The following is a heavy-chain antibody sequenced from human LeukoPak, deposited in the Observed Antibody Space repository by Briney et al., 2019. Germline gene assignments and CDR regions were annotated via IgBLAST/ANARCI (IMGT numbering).Heavy chain of an antibody. Sequence: PSETLSLTCTVSGGSIRSYYWNWIRQAPGKGLEWVGFISYSGYTSYSPSVKSRVAISVDTAKSQFSLRLSSMTAADTAIYYCARGRNDNGGMFFDSWAQGNLVTVSS. V-gene: IGHV4-59*01. CDR3: ARGRNDNGGMFFDS. CDR1: GGSIRSYY. D-gene: IGHD4-23*01. CDR2: ISYSGYT. J-gene: IGHJ4*02.